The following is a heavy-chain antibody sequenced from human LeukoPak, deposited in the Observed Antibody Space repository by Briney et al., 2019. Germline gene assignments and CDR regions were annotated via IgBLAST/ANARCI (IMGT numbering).Heavy chain of an antibody. Sequence: GGSLRLSCAASGLIFDDNAMHWVRQAPGKGLGWVSLIRWDGDSTYYADSVKGRFTISRDNSKKSLYLQMNSLRAEDSALYYCASQESGGPLFDHWGQGTLVTVSS. CDR1: GLIFDDNA. CDR3: ASQESGGPLFDH. CDR2: IRWDGDST. J-gene: IGHJ4*02. D-gene: IGHD2-15*01. V-gene: IGHV3-43D*04.